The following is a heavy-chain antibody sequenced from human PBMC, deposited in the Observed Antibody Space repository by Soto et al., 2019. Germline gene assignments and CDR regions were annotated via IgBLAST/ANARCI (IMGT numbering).Heavy chain of an antibody. CDR1: GFTFRRYA. CDR3: ARDQKVSYCVSGYFYYYG. D-gene: IGHD2-8*01. J-gene: IGHJ6*01. Sequence: PGGSLRLCCAASGFTFRRYAMHGVRHAPGKGLDWVALISYDGSNQYYADSVKGRFTISRDNSKNPLYLQMNSLRAEDTAVYYCARDQKVSYCVSGYFYYYG. V-gene: IGHV3-30-3*01. CDR2: ISYDGSNQ.